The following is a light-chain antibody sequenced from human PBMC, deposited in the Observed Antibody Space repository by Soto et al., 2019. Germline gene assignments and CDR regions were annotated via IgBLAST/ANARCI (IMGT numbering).Light chain of an antibody. CDR1: SSDVGGYKF. V-gene: IGLV2-8*01. CDR2: EVS. Sequence: QSALTQPPSASGSPGQSVTISCTGTSSDVGGYKFVSWYQQHPGKAPKLLIYEVSQRPSGVPDRFSASKSGDTASLTVSGLRAEDEAVYYCSSYAGSNMGVFGSGTKLTVL. J-gene: IGLJ1*01. CDR3: SSYAGSNMGV.